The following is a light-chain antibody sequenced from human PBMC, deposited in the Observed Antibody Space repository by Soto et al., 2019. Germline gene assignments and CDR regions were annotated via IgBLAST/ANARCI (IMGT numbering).Light chain of an antibody. Sequence: ALTQPRSVSGSPGQSVTISCTGTSSDVGGYNYVSWYQQHPGKAPKLMIYDVSKRPSGVPDRFSGSKSGNTASLTISGLQAEDESDYYCCSYAGSYTSYVVFGGGTKVTVL. CDR1: SSDVGGYNY. J-gene: IGLJ2*01. CDR2: DVS. V-gene: IGLV2-11*01. CDR3: CSYAGSYTSYVV.